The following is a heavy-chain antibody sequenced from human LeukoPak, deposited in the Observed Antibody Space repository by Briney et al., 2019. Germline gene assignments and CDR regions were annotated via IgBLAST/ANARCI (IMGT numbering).Heavy chain of an antibody. CDR2: ISAYNGNT. J-gene: IGHJ4*02. V-gene: IGHV1-18*04. CDR3: ARDRWGVRGDN. CDR1: GYTFTSYY. Sequence: ASVKVSCKASGYTFTSYYMHWVRQAPGQGLEWMGWISAYNGNTNYAQKLQGRVTMTTDTSTSTAYMELRSLRSDDTAVYYCARDRWGVRGDNWGQGTLVTVSS. D-gene: IGHD3-10*01.